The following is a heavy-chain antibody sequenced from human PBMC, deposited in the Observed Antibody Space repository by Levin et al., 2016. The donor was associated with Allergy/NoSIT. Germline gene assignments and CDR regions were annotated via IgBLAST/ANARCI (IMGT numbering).Heavy chain of an antibody. CDR2: IKQDGSEK. Sequence: WIRQPPGKGLEWVANIKQDGSEKYYVDSVKGRFTISRDKAKNSLYLQMNSLRAEDTAVYYCARVLTGGGYVSTWFDPWGQGTLVTVSS. CDR3: ARVLTGGGYVSTWFDP. J-gene: IGHJ5*02. D-gene: IGHD5-12*01. V-gene: IGHV3-7*01.